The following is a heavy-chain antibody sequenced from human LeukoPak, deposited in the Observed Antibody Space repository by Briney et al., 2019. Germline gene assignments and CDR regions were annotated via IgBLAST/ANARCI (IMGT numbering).Heavy chain of an antibody. Sequence: AGGSLRLSCAASGFTLSNFWMHWVRQAPGKGLVWVSRINSDGSSTNYADSVKGRFTISRDNAKNTLYLQMNSLRVEDTAVYYCVRARDYGDQYYFDYWGQGTLVTVSS. CDR2: INSDGSST. CDR1: GFTLSNFW. CDR3: VRARDYGDQYYFDY. V-gene: IGHV3-74*01. D-gene: IGHD4-17*01. J-gene: IGHJ4*02.